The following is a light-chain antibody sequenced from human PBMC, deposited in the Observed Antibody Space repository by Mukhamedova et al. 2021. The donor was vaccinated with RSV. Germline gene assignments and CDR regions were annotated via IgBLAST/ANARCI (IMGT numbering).Light chain of an antibody. CDR3: QQHYIIPYT. CDR2: AAS. J-gene: IGKJ2*01. V-gene: IGKV1-39*01. Sequence: WYQRRVHGKAPNLLIYAASRLQGGVPSRFTGSGSGTDFILTISTLKPEDFETYFCQQHYIIPYTFGQGTKLEI.